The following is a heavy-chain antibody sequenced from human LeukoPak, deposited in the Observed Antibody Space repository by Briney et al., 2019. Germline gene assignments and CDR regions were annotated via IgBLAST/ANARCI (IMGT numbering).Heavy chain of an antibody. Sequence: GGSLRLSCAASGFTFSNSAMYWVRQAPGKGLEFVSVISTNGDRTYYADSVKGRFTISRDNSKNTLYLQMGGLRADDMAVYYCARGLAISSSGWYDTFDYWGQGALVTVSS. V-gene: IGHV3-64*02. CDR1: GFTFSNSA. CDR2: ISTNGDRT. J-gene: IGHJ4*02. CDR3: ARGLAISSSGWYDTFDY. D-gene: IGHD6-19*01.